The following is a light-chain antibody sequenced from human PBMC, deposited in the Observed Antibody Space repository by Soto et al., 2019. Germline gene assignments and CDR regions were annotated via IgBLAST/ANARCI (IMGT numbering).Light chain of an antibody. CDR2: SGP. Sequence: DIQMTQSPSSVSASVGARVTIPCRASQHITSWLAWYQQKSGKAPNLLISSGPSLQSGVPSRFIGNGSGTYFTLTISSLQPEDFATYYCQQGNSFPVTFGQGTKVEIK. J-gene: IGKJ2*01. CDR1: QHITSW. CDR3: QQGNSFPVT. V-gene: IGKV1-12*01.